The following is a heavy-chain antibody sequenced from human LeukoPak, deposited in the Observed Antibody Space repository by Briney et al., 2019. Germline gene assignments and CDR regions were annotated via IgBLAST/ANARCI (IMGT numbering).Heavy chain of an antibody. V-gene: IGHV4-38-2*02. J-gene: IGHJ3*02. Sequence: SETLSLTCTVSGGSISSYYWSWIRQPPGKGLEWIGSIYHSGSTYYNPSLKSRVTISVDTSKNQFSLKLSSVTAADTAVYYCARGAGSGTHAFDIWGQGTMVTVSS. D-gene: IGHD1-26*01. CDR3: ARGAGSGTHAFDI. CDR1: GGSISSYY. CDR2: IYHSGST.